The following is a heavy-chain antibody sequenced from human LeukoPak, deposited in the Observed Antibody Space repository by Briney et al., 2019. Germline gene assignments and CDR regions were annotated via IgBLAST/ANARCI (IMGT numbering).Heavy chain of an antibody. CDR2: ISGLNGNT. Sequence: ASVKVSCKTSGYTFTRYGISWVRQAPGQGLEWMGWISGLNGNTNYAQKLQGRVTMTTDTSTSTAYMELRSLRSDDTAVYYCASPYSSSWYDAFDIWGRGTMVTVSS. CDR1: GYTFTRYG. V-gene: IGHV1-18*01. J-gene: IGHJ3*02. CDR3: ASPYSSSWYDAFDI. D-gene: IGHD6-13*01.